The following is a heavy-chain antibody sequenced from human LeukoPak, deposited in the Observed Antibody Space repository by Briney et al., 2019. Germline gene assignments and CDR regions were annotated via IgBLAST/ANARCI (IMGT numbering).Heavy chain of an antibody. D-gene: IGHD6-19*01. V-gene: IGHV4-4*09. CDR2: IYTSGST. CDR1: GGSVSSYY. CDR3: ASLYSSGWSYYFDY. Sequence: SESLTLTCTASGGSVSSYYLSWIRQPPGKGLEWIWYIYTSGSTNYNPSLKSRVTISVDTSKNQFSLKLSSVTAADTAVYYCASLYSSGWSYYFDYWGQGTLVTVSS. J-gene: IGHJ4*02.